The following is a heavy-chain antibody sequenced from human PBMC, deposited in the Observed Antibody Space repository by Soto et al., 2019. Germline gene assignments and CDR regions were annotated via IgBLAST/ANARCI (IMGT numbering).Heavy chain of an antibody. CDR3: ARSVAVAGLDY. D-gene: IGHD6-19*01. CDR2: ISYDGNKK. Sequence: QVQLVESGGGVVQPGRSLRLSCAASGFTLSSYSMHWFHQAPGKGLEWVVVISYDGNKKYYRDSVKGRFSISRDTSNNTVHLQMNSLRPEDTAVYYCARSVAVAGLDYWGQGSLVTVSS. J-gene: IGHJ4*02. CDR1: GFTLSSYS. V-gene: IGHV3-30-3*01.